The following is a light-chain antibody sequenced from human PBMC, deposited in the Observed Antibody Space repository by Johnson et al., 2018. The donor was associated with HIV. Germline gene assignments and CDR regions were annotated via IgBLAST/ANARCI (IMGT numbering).Light chain of an antibody. Sequence: QSVLTQPPSVSAAPGQKVTIYCSGSRSNTGRNYASWYQQLPGTAPKLLIYENHKRPSVIPDRFSGSKSGTSVTLGITGLQTGDEADYYCGAWDSSLSAHFVFGTGTKVTVL. CDR1: RSNTGRNY. V-gene: IGLV1-51*02. J-gene: IGLJ1*01. CDR2: ENH. CDR3: GAWDSSLSAHFV.